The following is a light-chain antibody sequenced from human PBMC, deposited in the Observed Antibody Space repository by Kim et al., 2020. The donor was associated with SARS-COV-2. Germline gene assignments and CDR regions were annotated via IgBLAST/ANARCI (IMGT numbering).Light chain of an antibody. Sequence: EIVMTQSPDTLSASPGERATLSCMASQSVGTNLAWYQQKPGQAPRLLISGASTRATDLPARFSGSGSGTEFTLTINSLQSEDFAVYYCQHYSNWPLTFGGGTKVDIK. V-gene: IGKV3-15*01. CDR2: GAS. J-gene: IGKJ4*01. CDR3: QHYSNWPLT. CDR1: QSVGTN.